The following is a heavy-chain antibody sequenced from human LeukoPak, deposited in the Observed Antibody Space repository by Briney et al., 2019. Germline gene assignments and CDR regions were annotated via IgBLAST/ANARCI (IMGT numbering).Heavy chain of an antibody. CDR3: ARGKLLWSMDV. CDR2: INHSGST. V-gene: IGHV4-34*01. Sequence: GSLRLSCAASGFTFNTYTMNWVRQAPGKGLEWIGEINHSGSTNYNPSLKSRVTISVDTSKNQFSLKLSSVTAADTAVYYCARGKLLWSMDVWGQGTTVTVSS. D-gene: IGHD3-10*01. CDR1: GFTFNTYT. J-gene: IGHJ6*02.